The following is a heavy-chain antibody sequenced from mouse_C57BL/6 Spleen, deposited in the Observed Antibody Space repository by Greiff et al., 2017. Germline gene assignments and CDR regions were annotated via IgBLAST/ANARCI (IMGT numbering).Heavy chain of an antibody. V-gene: IGHV14-4*01. CDR2: IDPENGDT. Sequence: VQLKQSGAELVRPGASVKLSCTASGFNIKDDYMHWVKQRPEQGLEWIGWIDPENGDTEYASKFQGKATITADTSSNSAYLQLSSLTSEDTAVYDCPTREGLDYWGQGTSLTVSS. CDR3: PTREGLDY. D-gene: IGHD3-3*01. CDR1: GFNIKDDY. J-gene: IGHJ2*02.